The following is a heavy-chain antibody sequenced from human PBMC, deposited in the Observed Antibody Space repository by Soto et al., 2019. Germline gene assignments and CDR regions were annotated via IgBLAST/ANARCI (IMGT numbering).Heavy chain of an antibody. CDR2: IDWDDDK. Sequence: SGPTLVNPTQTLTLTCTFSGSSLSTSGMCVSWIRQPPGKALEWLALIDWDDDKYYSTSLKTRLTISKDTSKNQVVLTMTNMDPVDTATYYCARICSSTSCPYGMDVWGQGTTVTVSS. D-gene: IGHD2-2*01. CDR1: GSSLSTSGMC. J-gene: IGHJ6*02. V-gene: IGHV2-70*01. CDR3: ARICSSTSCPYGMDV.